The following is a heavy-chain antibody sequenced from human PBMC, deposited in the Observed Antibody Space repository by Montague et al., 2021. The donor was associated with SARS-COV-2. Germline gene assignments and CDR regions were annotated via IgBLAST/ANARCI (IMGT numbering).Heavy chain of an antibody. CDR2: INHSGST. V-gene: IGHV4-34*01. Sequence: SETLSPTCAVYGGSFSGYYWTWIRQSPRKGLEWIGEINHSGSTNYNPSLKSRVTISVDTSKNQFSLKLSSVTAADTAVYYCACGEITTRGLIYYYSMDVWGQGTTVTVSS. D-gene: IGHD4-11*01. J-gene: IGHJ6*02. CDR3: ACGEITTRGLIYYYSMDV. CDR1: GGSFSGYY.